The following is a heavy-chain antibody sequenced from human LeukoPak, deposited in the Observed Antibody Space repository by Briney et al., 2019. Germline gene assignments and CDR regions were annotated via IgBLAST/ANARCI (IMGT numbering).Heavy chain of an antibody. CDR1: GFTFSSYW. Sequence: GGSLRLSCAASGFTFSSYWMQWVRQAPGKGVVWVSRINSDGSPTNYPPSVHGRLTISRHNAQHTLYLQMNSLRAEDTAVYYCARKSFFAFQIWGQGTRVTVSS. CDR2: INSDGSPT. D-gene: IGHD3-3*01. CDR3: ARKSFFAFQI. J-gene: IGHJ3*02. V-gene: IGHV3-74*01.